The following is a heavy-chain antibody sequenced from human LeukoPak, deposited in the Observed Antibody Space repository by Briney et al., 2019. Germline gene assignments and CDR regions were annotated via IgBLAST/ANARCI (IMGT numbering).Heavy chain of an antibody. CDR2: VSTDGTNT. V-gene: IGHV3-74*01. J-gene: IGHJ4*02. CDR1: GFTFSSHW. D-gene: IGHD3-10*01. CDR3: VRSLAPYYGFFDD. Sequence: HPGGSLRLPCAASGFTFSSHWMHWVRQVPGKGLEWVSRVSTDGTNTYYADSVKGRFIISRDNAKNTLYLQMSSLRLEDTALYYCVRSLAPYYGFFDDWGQGSFVTVSS.